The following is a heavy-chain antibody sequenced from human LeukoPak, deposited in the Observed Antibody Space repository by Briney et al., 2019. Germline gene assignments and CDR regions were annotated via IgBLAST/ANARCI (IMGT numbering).Heavy chain of an antibody. V-gene: IGHV4-38-2*01. CDR3: ARNSSGIHFDY. J-gene: IGHJ4*02. CDR2: IYNSGST. Sequence: PSETLSLTCAVSGYSISNTHYWGWIRQPPGKGLEWIGSIYNSGSTHYNPSLKSRVTIPVDTSMNQFSLKLSSVTAADTAVYYCARNSSGIHFDYWGRGTLVTVSS. CDR1: GYSISNTHY. D-gene: IGHD3-22*01.